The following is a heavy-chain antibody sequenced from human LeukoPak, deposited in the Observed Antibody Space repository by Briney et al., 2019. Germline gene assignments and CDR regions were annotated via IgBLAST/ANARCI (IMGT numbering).Heavy chain of an antibody. D-gene: IGHD3-22*01. V-gene: IGHV4-59*01. CDR2: IYYSGST. CDR1: GGSISSYY. J-gene: IGHJ4*02. Sequence: PSETLSLTCTVSGGSISSYYWSWIRQPPGKGLEWIGYIYYSGSTNYNPSLKSRVTIPVDTSKNQFSLKLSSVTAADTAVYYCARGLYYYDSSGYYSPEAYYFDYWGQGTLVTVSS. CDR3: ARGLYYYDSSGYYSPEAYYFDY.